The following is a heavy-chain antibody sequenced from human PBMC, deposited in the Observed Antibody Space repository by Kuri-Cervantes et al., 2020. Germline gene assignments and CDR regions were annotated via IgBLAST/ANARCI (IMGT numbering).Heavy chain of an antibody. CDR1: GGSISSYY. CDR3: ARRLRGIAVYFDY. CDR2: ICYSGST. Sequence: GSLRLSCTVSGGSISSYYWSWIRQPPGKGLEWIGYICYSGSTNYNPSLKSRVTISVDTSKNQFSLKLSSVTDADTAVYYCARRLRGIAVYFDYWGQGTLVTVSS. V-gene: IGHV4-59*01. D-gene: IGHD6-19*01. J-gene: IGHJ4*02.